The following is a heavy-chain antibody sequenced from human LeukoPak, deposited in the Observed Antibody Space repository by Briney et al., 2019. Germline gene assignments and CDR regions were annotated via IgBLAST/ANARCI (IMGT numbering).Heavy chain of an antibody. J-gene: IGHJ2*01. CDR3: ARDRHGDYSHFDL. CDR1: GFTFSNYS. CDR2: ISSSSSYI. V-gene: IGHV3-21*01. D-gene: IGHD4-17*01. Sequence: GGSLRLSCAASGFTFSNYSINGVRQAQGKGVEGVSSISSSSSYIYYADSVKGRFTISRDNAKNSLYLQMNSLRAADTAVYYCARDRHGDYSHFDLWGRGTLVTVSS.